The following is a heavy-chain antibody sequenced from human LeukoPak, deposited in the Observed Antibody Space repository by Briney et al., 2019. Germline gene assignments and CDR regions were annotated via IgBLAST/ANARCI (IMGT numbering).Heavy chain of an antibody. CDR2: INPNSGGT. V-gene: IGHV1-2*02. CDR3: ARGDYYGWGSYFRY. J-gene: IGHJ4*02. Sequence: ASVKVSCKASGYTFTGYYMHWVRQAPGQGLEWMGWINPNSGGTNYAQKFQGRVTMTRDTSISTAYMELSRLRSEDTAVYYCARGDYYGWGSYFRYWGQGTLVTVSS. D-gene: IGHD3-10*01. CDR1: GYTFTGYY.